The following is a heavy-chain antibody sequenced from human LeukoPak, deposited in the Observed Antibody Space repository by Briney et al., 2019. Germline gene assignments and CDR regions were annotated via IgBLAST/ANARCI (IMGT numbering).Heavy chain of an antibody. V-gene: IGHV4-59*11. CDR2: IYYSGST. CDR1: GVSISSHY. Sequence: SETLSLTCTVSGVSISSHYWSWIRQPPEKGLEGIGYIYYSGSTNYNPSLKRRITISVDTSKDQFSLKLSSVKAADTAVYYCARGWLRSIYDFWSGYRRTTGFDPWGQGTLVTVSS. J-gene: IGHJ5*02. D-gene: IGHD3-3*01. CDR3: ARGWLRSIYDFWSGYRRTTGFDP.